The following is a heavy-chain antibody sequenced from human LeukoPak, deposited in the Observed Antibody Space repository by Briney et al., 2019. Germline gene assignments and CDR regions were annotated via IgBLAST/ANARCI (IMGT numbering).Heavy chain of an antibody. V-gene: IGHV1-69*05. CDR2: IIPIFGTA. D-gene: IGHD6-19*01. CDR1: GGTFSSYA. J-gene: IGHJ3*02. CDR3: ASQSIAVAAFDI. Sequence: SVKVSCKASGGTFSSYAISWVRQAPGQGLEWMGGIIPIFGTANYAQKFQGRVTITTDESTSTAYMELSSLRSEDTAVYCCASQSIAVAAFDIWGQGTMVTVSS.